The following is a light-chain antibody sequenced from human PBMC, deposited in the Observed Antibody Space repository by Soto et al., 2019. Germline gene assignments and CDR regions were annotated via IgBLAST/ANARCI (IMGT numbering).Light chain of an antibody. Sequence: ALTQPASVSGSPGQSITISCTGTSSDIGSYERVSWYQWHPGKAPKLMIYEDYRRPSGISNRFSGSKSGYTASLTISGLQAEDEADYYCCSYAGSSIFVVFGGGTQLTVL. CDR1: SSDIGSYER. J-gene: IGLJ2*01. CDR3: CSYAGSSIFVV. CDR2: EDY. V-gene: IGLV2-23*02.